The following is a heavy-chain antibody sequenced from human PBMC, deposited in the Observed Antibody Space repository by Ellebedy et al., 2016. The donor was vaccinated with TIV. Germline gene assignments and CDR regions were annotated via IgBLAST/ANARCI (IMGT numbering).Heavy chain of an antibody. J-gene: IGHJ4*02. CDR1: GYSFTSYD. Sequence: AASVKVSCKASGYSFTSYDFSWVRQATGRGLEWMGWMNANSGNTGYAQNFQGRLSMTRNTAISTAYMELSSLRSEDTAVYYCARNRGSVLIDYWGQGTLVTVSS. D-gene: IGHD2-8*01. V-gene: IGHV1-8*01. CDR2: MNANSGNT. CDR3: ARNRGSVLIDY.